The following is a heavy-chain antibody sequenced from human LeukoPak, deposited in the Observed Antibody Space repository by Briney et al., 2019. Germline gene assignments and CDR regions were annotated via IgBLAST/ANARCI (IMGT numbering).Heavy chain of an antibody. CDR2: LNPNSGGT. D-gene: IGHD6-13*01. CDR1: GYTFTGYY. CDR3: ARGSGSSSYLVRGRFDY. Sequence: ASVKVSCKVSGYTFTGYYMHWVRQAPGRGLEWVGCLNPNSGGTYHARKFQGRVTMTRDTSFATAYMELSSLRSDDTAVYYCARGSGSSSYLVRGRFDYWGQGTLVTVSS. J-gene: IGHJ4*02. V-gene: IGHV1-2*02.